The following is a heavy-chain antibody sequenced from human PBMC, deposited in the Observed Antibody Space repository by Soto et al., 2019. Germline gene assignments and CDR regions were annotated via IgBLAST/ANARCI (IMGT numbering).Heavy chain of an antibody. D-gene: IGHD3-9*01. CDR2: ISGSGGST. CDR3: ASTGLVIILSVFDY. V-gene: IGHV3-23*01. Sequence: PGGALRLSCAASGFTFSIYAMSWVRQAPGKGLEWVSAISGSGGSTYYADSVKGRFTISRDNSKNTLYLQMNSLRAEDTAVYYCASTGLVIILSVFDYWGQGTLVTVSS. CDR1: GFTFSIYA. J-gene: IGHJ4*02.